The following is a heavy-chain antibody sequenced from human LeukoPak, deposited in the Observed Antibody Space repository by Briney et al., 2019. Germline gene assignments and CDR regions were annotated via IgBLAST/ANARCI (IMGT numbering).Heavy chain of an antibody. D-gene: IGHD2-2*01. V-gene: IGHV4-30-4*08. Sequence: PSETLSLTCTVSGGSISSGDYYWHWLRQPPGTGLEWLGYIYYSGSTYYNPSLKSRVTISVDTSKNQFSLKLSSVTAADTAVYYCAGQYQLLFKESDWFDPWGQGPVVTVSS. J-gene: IGHJ5*02. CDR1: GGSISSGDYY. CDR2: IYYSGST. CDR3: AGQYQLLFKESDWFDP.